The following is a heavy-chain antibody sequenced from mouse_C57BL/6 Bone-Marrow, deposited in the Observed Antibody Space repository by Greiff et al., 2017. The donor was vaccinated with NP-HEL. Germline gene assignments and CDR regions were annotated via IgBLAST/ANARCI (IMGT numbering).Heavy chain of an antibody. D-gene: IGHD1-1*01. J-gene: IGHJ2*01. CDR1: GYSFTSYY. Sequence: QVQLKESGPELVKPGASVKISCKASGYSFTSYYIHWVKQRPGPGLAWIGWISPGSGYTQSNEKFKGQATLTAATSSSTASMQLSILTSEDSAVYYCARSHGSSFDPRYWGQGTTLTVSS. V-gene: IGHV1-66*01. CDR3: ARSHGSSFDPRY. CDR2: ISPGSGYT.